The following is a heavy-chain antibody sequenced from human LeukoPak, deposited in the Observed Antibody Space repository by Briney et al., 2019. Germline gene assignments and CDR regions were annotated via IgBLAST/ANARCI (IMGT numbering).Heavy chain of an antibody. J-gene: IGHJ3*02. CDR2: ISGSGGSI. Sequence: GGSLRLSCAASGFTFSRYGMTWVRQAPGKGLEWVSAISGSGGSIHYADSVKGRFTISRDNSKNTLYLQMNSLRAEDTAIYYCAKDGSFDAFDIWGQGTMVTVSS. CDR1: GFTFSRYG. D-gene: IGHD3-10*01. V-gene: IGHV3-23*01. CDR3: AKDGSFDAFDI.